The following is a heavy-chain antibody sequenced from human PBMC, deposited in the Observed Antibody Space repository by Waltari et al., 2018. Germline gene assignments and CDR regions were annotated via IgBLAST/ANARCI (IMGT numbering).Heavy chain of an antibody. V-gene: IGHV4-59*11. CDR2: IYYSGST. CDR1: GGSISSHY. Sequence: QVQLQESGPGLVKPSETLSLTCTVSGGSISSHYWSWIRQPPGKGLEWIGYIYYSGSTNYNPSPKSRVTISVDTSKNQFSLKLSSVTAADTAVYYCARGIMITFGGVQDYFDYWGQGTLVTVSS. J-gene: IGHJ4*02. D-gene: IGHD3-16*01. CDR3: ARGIMITFGGVQDYFDY.